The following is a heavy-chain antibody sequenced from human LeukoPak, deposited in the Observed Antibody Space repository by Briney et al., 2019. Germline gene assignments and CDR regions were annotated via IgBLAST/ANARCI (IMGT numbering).Heavy chain of an antibody. J-gene: IGHJ5*02. Sequence: PSETLSLTCTVSGGSVSSGSYYWSWIRQPPGKGLEWIGYIYYSGSTNYNPSLKSRVTISVDTSKNQFSLKLSSVTAADTAVYYCARRRLAARHKNWFDPWGQGTLVTVSS. V-gene: IGHV4-61*01. CDR2: IYYSGST. CDR3: ARRRLAARHKNWFDP. D-gene: IGHD6-6*01. CDR1: GGSVSSGSYY.